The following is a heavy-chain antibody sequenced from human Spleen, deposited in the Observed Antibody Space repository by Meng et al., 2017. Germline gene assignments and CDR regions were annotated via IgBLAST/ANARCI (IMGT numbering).Heavy chain of an antibody. CDR2: ISYNGNNK. CDR1: GFTFSSLA. J-gene: IGHJ1*01. CDR3: ARGQYYDSSGFQH. D-gene: IGHD3-22*01. Sequence: GESLKISCAASGFTFSSLAMHWVRQAPGKGLEWLASISYNGNNKYYADSAKGRFTISRDNSKNTVDLQMSSLGGDDTAVYYCARGQYYDSSGFQHWGQGTLVTVSS. V-gene: IGHV3-30*15.